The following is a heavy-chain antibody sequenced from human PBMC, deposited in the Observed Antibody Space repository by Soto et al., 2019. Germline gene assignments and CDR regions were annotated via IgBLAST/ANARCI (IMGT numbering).Heavy chain of an antibody. V-gene: IGHV1-18*01. CDR1: GYTFTSYG. CDR2: ISAYNGNT. CDR3: ARSPITVAGTGDDYYYYGMDV. Sequence: QVQLVQSGAEVKKPGASVKLSCKASGYTFTSYGITWVRQAPGQGLEWMGWISAYNGNTNYAQKLQGRVTMTTDTSTSTAYMELRSVRYDDTAVYYCARSPITVAGTGDDYYYYGMDVWGQGTTVTVSS. D-gene: IGHD6-19*01. J-gene: IGHJ6*02.